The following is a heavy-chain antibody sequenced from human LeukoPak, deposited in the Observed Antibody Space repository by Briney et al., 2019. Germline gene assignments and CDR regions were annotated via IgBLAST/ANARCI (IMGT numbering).Heavy chain of an antibody. CDR3: ARAVVVVAATFWFAR. D-gene: IGHD2-15*01. CDR2: IYYSGST. CDR1: GGSVSSGSYY. V-gene: IGHV4-61*01. J-gene: IGHJ5*02. Sequence: SDTLSLTCTVSGGSVSSGSYYWSWIRQPPGKGLEWIGYIYYSGSTNYNPSLKSRVTISVDTSKNQFSLKLSSVTAADTAVYYCARAVVVVAATFWFARWGQGTLVTV.